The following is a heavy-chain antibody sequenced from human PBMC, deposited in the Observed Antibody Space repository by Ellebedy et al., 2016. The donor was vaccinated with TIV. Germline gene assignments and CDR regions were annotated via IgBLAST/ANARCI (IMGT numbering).Heavy chain of an antibody. D-gene: IGHD3-10*01. CDR3: ARVRRASSGMDV. CDR2: INPDSGGT. Sequence: ASVKVSCKASGYTFTANYVHWVRQVPGQGLEWMGWINPDSGGTNFPQKFQDRVSVTRDTSVSTVYMELSRLESDDTAVYFCARVRRASSGMDVWGQGTTVTVS. CDR1: GYTFTANY. J-gene: IGHJ6*02. V-gene: IGHV1-2*02.